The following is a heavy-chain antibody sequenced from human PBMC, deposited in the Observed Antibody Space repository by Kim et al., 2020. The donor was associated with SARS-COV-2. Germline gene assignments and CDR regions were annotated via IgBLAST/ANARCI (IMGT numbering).Heavy chain of an antibody. CDR3: SKSRVTSSASSDY. Sequence: YVDSLKGRFTISRDNSKHILYLQMNSLRAEDTAVYYCSKSRVTSSASSDYWGQGTLVTVSS. D-gene: IGHD2-2*01. J-gene: IGHJ4*02. V-gene: IGHV3-30*02.